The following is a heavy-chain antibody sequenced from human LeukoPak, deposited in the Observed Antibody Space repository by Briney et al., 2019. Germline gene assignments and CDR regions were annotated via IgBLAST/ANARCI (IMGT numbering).Heavy chain of an antibody. CDR3: VSPRGFSYGYFDY. J-gene: IGHJ4*02. V-gene: IGHV4-39*01. CDR2: IYYSKNT. D-gene: IGHD5-18*01. Sequence: ETPSLTCTVSGGSISSSSAYWGWIRQPPGKGLEWIGSIYYSKNTYYNPSLKSRVTISADKSKNQFSLTLGSVSATDTAVYYCVSPRGFSYGYFDYWGQGTLVTVSS. CDR1: GGSISSSSAY.